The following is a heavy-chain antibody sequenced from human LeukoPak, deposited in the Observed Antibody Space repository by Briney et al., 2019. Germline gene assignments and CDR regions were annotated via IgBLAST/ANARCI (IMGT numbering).Heavy chain of an antibody. J-gene: IGHJ4*02. Sequence: PGGSLRLSCAASGFTVSSNYMSWVRQAPGKGLEWVSVIYSGGSTYYAGSVKGRFTISRDNSKNTLYLQMNSLRAEGTAVYYCASLDGRRENILTGYFFYWGQGTLVTVSS. V-gene: IGHV3-53*01. D-gene: IGHD3-9*01. CDR2: IYSGGST. CDR1: GFTVSSNY. CDR3: ASLDGRRENILTGYFFY.